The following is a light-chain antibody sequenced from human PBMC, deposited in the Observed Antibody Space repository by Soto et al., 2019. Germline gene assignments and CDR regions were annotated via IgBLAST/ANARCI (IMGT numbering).Light chain of an antibody. V-gene: IGLV2-14*01. CDR1: SSDVGGYNY. CDR3: CSYTSSSVYV. CDR2: DVS. J-gene: IGLJ1*01. Sequence: QSVLTQPASVSGSPGQSIAISCAGTSSDVGGYNYVSWYQQHPGKAPKLIIYDVSYRPSGVSNRFSGSKSGNTASLTISGLQAEDEADYYRCSYTSSSVYVFGTGPKVTVL.